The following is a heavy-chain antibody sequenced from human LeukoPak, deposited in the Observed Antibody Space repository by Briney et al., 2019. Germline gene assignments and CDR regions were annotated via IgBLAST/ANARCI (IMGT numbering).Heavy chain of an antibody. D-gene: IGHD3-10*01. J-gene: IGHJ4*02. V-gene: IGHV3-15*01. Sequence: GSLRLSCAASGFSISSDWMSWVRQAPGKGREWVARVKSRSAGETTDYAAPVKGRFTISRDDSKNTLYLQMNSLKTEDTAVYYCTLIQGWGSGSYYRDFWGQGTLVTVSS. CDR1: GFSISSDW. CDR2: VKSRSAGETT. CDR3: TLIQGWGSGSYYRDF.